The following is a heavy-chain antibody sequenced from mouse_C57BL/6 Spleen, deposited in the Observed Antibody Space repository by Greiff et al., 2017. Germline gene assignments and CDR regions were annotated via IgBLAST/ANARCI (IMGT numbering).Heavy chain of an antibody. CDR1: GFTFSDYG. CDR2: ISSGSSTI. D-gene: IGHD1-1*01. V-gene: IGHV5-17*01. CDR3: ARRITTDYYYAMDY. J-gene: IGHJ4*01. Sequence: AKLMESGGGLVKPGGSLKLSCAASGFTFSDYGMHWVRQAPEKGLEWVAYISSGSSTIYYADTVKGRFTISRDNAKNTLFLQMTSLRSEDTAMYYCARRITTDYYYAMDYWGQGTSVTVSS.